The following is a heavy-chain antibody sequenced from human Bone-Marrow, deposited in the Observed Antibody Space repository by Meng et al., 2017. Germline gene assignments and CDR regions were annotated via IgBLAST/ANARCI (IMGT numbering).Heavy chain of an antibody. CDR2: ITSSSSYI. J-gene: IGHJ4*02. Sequence: GESLKISCAASGFTFISYSMNWVRQAPGKGLEWVSSITSSSSYIYYADSVKGRFTVSRDNAKNSLYPQMNSLRAEDTAVYYCARGSSPDYWGQGTLVTVSS. CDR1: GFTFISYS. D-gene: IGHD6-13*01. V-gene: IGHV3-21*01. CDR3: ARGSSPDY.